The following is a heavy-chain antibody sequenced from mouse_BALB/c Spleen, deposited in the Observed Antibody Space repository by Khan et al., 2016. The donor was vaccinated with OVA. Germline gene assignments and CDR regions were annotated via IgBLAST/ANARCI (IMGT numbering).Heavy chain of an antibody. D-gene: IGHD4-1*01. CDR2: ISSGGDYT. V-gene: IGHV5-6*01. CDR1: GFTFSSYS. CDR3: ASHLTGSFAY. Sequence: EVQLVESGGDFVKPGGSLKLSCAASGFTFSSYSMSWVRQTPDKRLEWVATISSGGDYTYYPDNVKGRFTISRDNAKNTLYLQMSSLKSEDTAMYYCASHLTGSFAYWGQGTLVTVSA. J-gene: IGHJ3*01.